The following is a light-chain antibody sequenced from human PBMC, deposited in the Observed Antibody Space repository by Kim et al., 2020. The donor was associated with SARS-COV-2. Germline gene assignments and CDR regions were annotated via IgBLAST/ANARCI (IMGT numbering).Light chain of an antibody. Sequence: SVALGQTALITCEENNIGSKSVHWYQQRPGQTPLLIIYRDSERPSAIPDRFSGSTSGNTAALTISGAQVEDEGEYYCQVWDSNAAVFGGGTQLTVL. J-gene: IGLJ3*02. V-gene: IGLV3-9*01. CDR2: RDS. CDR3: QVWDSNAAV. CDR1: NIGSKS.